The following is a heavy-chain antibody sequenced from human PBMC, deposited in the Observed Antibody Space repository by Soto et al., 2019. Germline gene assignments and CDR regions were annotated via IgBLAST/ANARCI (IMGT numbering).Heavy chain of an antibody. Sequence: QVHLVQSGAEVKKPGSSVKVSCKAPGGTFSNHAINWVRQAPGQGLEWMGRIIPIFTTTNYAQKFQGRVTMTADESTITAYLELSSLRHDDTAVYYCAREVAADGTFREDVFDFGARGHWSPSLQ. CDR3: AREVAADGTFREDVFD. V-gene: IGHV1-69*12. J-gene: IGHJ3*01. CDR1: GGTFSNHA. D-gene: IGHD6-13*01. CDR2: IIPIFTTT.